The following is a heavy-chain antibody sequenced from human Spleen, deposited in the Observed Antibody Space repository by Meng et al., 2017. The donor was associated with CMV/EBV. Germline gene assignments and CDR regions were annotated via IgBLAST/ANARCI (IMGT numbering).Heavy chain of an antibody. J-gene: IGHJ4*02. D-gene: IGHD3-10*01. Sequence: GFMFNRCAMSWGRQTPGKGLQWVSAVSGNGGSTYYAESLKGRFTISRDNSKNTVYLRINSLRAEDTAVYYCTRLSGYYASGDYVYFDFWGQGTLVTVSS. V-gene: IGHV3-23*01. CDR1: GFMFNRCA. CDR3: TRLSGYYASGDYVYFDF. CDR2: VSGNGGST.